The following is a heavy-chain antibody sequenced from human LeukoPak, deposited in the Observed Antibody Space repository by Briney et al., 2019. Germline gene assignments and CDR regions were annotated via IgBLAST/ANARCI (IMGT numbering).Heavy chain of an antibody. CDR3: ATYRPKRSIAARRGDYYFDY. J-gene: IGHJ4*02. CDR1: GYTFTGYY. D-gene: IGHD6-6*01. CDR2: INPNSGGT. V-gene: IGHV1-2*06. Sequence: ASVKVSCKASGYTFTGYYMHWVRQAPGQGLEWMGRINPNSGGTNYAQKFQGRVTMTRDTSISTAYMELSRLRSDDTAVYYCATYRPKRSIAARRGDYYFDYWGQGTLVTVSS.